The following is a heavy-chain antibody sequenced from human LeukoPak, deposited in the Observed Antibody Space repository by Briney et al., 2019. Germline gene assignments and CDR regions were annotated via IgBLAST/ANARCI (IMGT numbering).Heavy chain of an antibody. CDR2: IRYTADGGPT. J-gene: IGHJ4*02. CDR1: GFNFRNAW. D-gene: IGHD3-22*01. V-gene: IGHV3-15*01. CDR3: TTLTMIIGTHLDY. Sequence: GGSLRLSCAASGFNFRNAWMNWVRQAPGKGLEWVGRIRYTADGGPTDYSKAVEGRFIISRDDSKKMVYLQMNNVKIDDTAVYYCTTLTMIIGTHLDYWGQGALVTVSS.